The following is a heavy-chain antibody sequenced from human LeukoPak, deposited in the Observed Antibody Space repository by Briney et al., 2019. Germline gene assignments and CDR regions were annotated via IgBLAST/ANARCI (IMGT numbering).Heavy chain of an antibody. CDR1: GYTFSSYG. D-gene: IGHD4/OR15-4a*01. Sequence: ASVKVSCTASGYTFSSYGINWVRLAPGRGPEWMASINPQKRDTHYAQNFQGRVTVTAGTSTNTADMELRRLRSDDTAIYYCARRKYGADYNGMDVWGQGTTVTVSS. CDR3: ARRKYGADYNGMDV. V-gene: IGHV1-18*01. J-gene: IGHJ6*02. CDR2: INPQKRDT.